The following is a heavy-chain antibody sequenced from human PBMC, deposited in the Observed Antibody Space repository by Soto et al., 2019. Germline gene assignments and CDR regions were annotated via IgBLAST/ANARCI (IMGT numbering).Heavy chain of an antibody. V-gene: IGHV3-48*01. CDR1: GFTFSSYS. CDR3: ARELMVRGVMLFDY. Sequence: GGSLRLSCAASGFTFSSYSMNWVRQAPGKGLEWVSYISSSSSTIYYADSVKGRFTISRDNAKNSLYLQMNSPRAEDTAVYYCARELMVRGVMLFDYWGQGTLVTVSS. J-gene: IGHJ4*02. D-gene: IGHD3-10*01. CDR2: ISSSSSTI.